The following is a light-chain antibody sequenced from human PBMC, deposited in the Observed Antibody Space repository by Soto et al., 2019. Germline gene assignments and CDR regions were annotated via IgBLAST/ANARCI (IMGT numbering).Light chain of an antibody. J-gene: IGLJ3*02. CDR1: TGAVTTGNY. CDR3: RLYLGGAQLG. Sequence: QAVVTQAPSLTVSPGGTVTLTCASITGAVTTGNYALLFQQKPGQALRTLIYTTDNRHSWTPARFSGSLLGGKAGLTLSSVQPEDEADYYCRLYLGGAQLGFGGGTKLTV. V-gene: IGLV7-43*01. CDR2: TTD.